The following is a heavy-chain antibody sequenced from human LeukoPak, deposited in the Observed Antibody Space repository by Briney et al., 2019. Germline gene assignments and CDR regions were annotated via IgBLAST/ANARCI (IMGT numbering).Heavy chain of an antibody. CDR1: GYAFSDYS. V-gene: IGHV1-2*02. J-gene: IGHJ4*02. CDR3: STEDKYCTSATCADY. Sequence: ASVKVSCKTSGYAFSDYSMHWVRQAPGQGLEWMGWINPNSGATNYAQKFQGRVTMTRDTSVSTAYLELTRLTSDDAAVYYCSTEDKYCTSATCADYWGQGTLVTVSS. CDR2: INPNSGAT. D-gene: IGHD2-8*01.